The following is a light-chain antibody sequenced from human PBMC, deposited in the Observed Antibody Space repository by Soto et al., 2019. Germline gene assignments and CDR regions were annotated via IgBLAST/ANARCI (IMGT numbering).Light chain of an antibody. J-gene: IGKJ3*01. CDR2: DAS. Sequence: DIQMTQSPSSLSASVGDRVTITCRASQDISNYLNWYQQKPGKAPKLLIYDASNLETGVPSRFSGSGSGTDFTFTISSLQPEDIATYYCQQYDTLPGLTFGPGTKVDIK. CDR3: QQYDTLPGLT. V-gene: IGKV1-33*01. CDR1: QDISNY.